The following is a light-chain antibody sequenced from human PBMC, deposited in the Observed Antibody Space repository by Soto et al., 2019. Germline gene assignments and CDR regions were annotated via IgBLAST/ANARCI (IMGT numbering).Light chain of an antibody. Sequence: IQMTQSPSTRSSSFGDRVTITYRASQSVNKWLAWFQQKPGKVPKLLIFDASSLESGVPQRFSGTGSGTEFTLTISSMQTDDFSTYYCQPYHSYWTFGQGTKVDIK. CDR1: QSVNKW. CDR3: QPYHSYWT. CDR2: DAS. V-gene: IGKV1-5*01. J-gene: IGKJ1*01.